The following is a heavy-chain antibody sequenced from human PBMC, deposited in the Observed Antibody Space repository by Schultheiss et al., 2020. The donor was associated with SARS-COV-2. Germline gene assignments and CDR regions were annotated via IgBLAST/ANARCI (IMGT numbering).Heavy chain of an antibody. V-gene: IGHV3-13*01. Sequence: GESLKISCAASGFTFSSYDMHWVRQATGKGLEWVSAIGTADDTYYPGSVKGRFTISRENAKNSLYLQMNSLRAGDTAVYYCARGRHYYGSGATLDIWGQGTMVTVSS. D-gene: IGHD3-10*01. CDR3: ARGRHYYGSGATLDI. CDR2: IGTADDT. J-gene: IGHJ3*02. CDR1: GFTFSSYD.